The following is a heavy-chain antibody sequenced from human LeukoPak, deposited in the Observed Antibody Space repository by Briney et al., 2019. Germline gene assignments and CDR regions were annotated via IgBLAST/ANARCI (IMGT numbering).Heavy chain of an antibody. V-gene: IGHV5-51*01. CDR2: IFPGDSDT. Sequence: GEPLKISCKGSGYSFTSYWIGWVRQMPGKGLEWMGVIFPGDSDTRYSPPLQGQVTISADKSSSTAYLQWSSLKASDTAMYYCARAYYGGSGYYFLYFDYWGQGTLVTASS. CDR1: GYSFTSYW. J-gene: IGHJ4*02. CDR3: ARAYYGGSGYYFLYFDY. D-gene: IGHD3-22*01.